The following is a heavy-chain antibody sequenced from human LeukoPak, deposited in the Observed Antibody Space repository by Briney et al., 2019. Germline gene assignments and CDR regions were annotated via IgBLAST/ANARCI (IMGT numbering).Heavy chain of an antibody. CDR1: GGSISSYY. CDR2: IYYSGST. J-gene: IGHJ4*02. Sequence: SETLSLTCTVSGGSISSYYWSWIRQPPGKGLEWVGYIYYSGSTNYNPSLKSRVTISVDTSKNQFSLKLSSVTAADTAVYYCARLTAMVRHFDYWGQGTLVTVSS. D-gene: IGHD5-18*01. V-gene: IGHV4-59*08. CDR3: ARLTAMVRHFDY.